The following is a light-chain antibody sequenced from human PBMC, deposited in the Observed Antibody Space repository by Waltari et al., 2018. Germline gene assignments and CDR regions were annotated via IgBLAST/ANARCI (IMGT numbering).Light chain of an antibody. J-gene: IGKJ2*01. V-gene: IGKV4-1*01. Sequence: DIVMTQSPDYLAVSLGERATINCKSSQSILYSSNNKTYLAWYQQKPGQAPKLLIYWASARESGVPDRVSGSGSGTDFTLTISSLQAEDVAVYHCQQYYSSPPTFGQGTKLEIK. CDR1: QSILYSSNNKTY. CDR3: QQYYSSPPT. CDR2: WAS.